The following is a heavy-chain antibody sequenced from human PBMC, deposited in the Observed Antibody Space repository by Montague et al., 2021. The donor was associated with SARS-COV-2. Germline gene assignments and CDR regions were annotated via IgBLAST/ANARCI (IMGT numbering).Heavy chain of an antibody. J-gene: IGHJ6*02. CDR3: ARSGQPAGNYAPLGYYGLDV. CDR1: GFSLTTSAMC. Sequence: PALVKPRQTLTLTCTFSGFSLTTSAMCVSWIRQPPGKAPEWLARIDWDDDKHYNASLKTRLAISKDTSKNHVVLTMTNVDPVDTGTYYCARSGQPAGNYAPLGYYGLDVWGRGTTVIVSS. CDR2: IDWDDDK. D-gene: IGHD1-26*01. V-gene: IGHV2-70*11.